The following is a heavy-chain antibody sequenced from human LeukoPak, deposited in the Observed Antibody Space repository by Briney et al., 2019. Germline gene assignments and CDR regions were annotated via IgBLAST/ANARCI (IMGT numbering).Heavy chain of an antibody. V-gene: IGHV5-51*01. Sequence: GEPLKFSCKAPGYSFNTYWIAWLGQMPGKGLKWMGVIYPGDSDTRYSPAFQGQVTISVDNAISTAYLQWSSLKASDTAMYYCARRGWESSSGYNWFGPWGQGTLVTVSS. CDR3: ARRGWESSSGYNWFGP. D-gene: IGHD3-22*01. CDR1: GYSFNTYW. J-gene: IGHJ5*02. CDR2: IYPGDSDT.